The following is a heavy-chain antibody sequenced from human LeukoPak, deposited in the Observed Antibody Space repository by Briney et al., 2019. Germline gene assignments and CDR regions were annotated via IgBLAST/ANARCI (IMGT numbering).Heavy chain of an antibody. Sequence: PGGSLRLFCAASGXIFSSYGVHWVRQAPGEGLECVAVIWYDGSNKYYADSVKGRFTISRDNSKNTLYLQMNSLRAEDTAVYYCARGRYISGSHYFDFWGQGTLVTVSS. V-gene: IGHV3-33*01. CDR2: IWYDGSNK. D-gene: IGHD6-19*01. CDR1: GXIFSSYG. J-gene: IGHJ4*02. CDR3: ARGRYISGSHYFDF.